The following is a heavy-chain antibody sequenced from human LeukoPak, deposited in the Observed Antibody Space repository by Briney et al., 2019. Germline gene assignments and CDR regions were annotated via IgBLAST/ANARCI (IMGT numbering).Heavy chain of an antibody. J-gene: IGHJ6*02. Sequence: GGSLRLSCAASGFTVSNSYMSWVRQAPGKGLEWVSVIYSGDIGGYTYYSDSVKGRFTISRDNSKNTVNLQMNRLRDEDTAVYYCARDPNYYNYGMDVWGQGTMVTVSS. CDR1: GFTVSNSY. CDR3: ARDPNYYNYGMDV. CDR2: IYSGDIGGYT. V-gene: IGHV3-66*01.